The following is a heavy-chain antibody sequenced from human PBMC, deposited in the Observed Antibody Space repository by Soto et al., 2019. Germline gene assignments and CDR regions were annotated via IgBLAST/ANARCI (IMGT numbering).Heavy chain of an antibody. D-gene: IGHD3-22*01. J-gene: IGHJ4*02. V-gene: IGHV4-30-4*01. CDR1: GGSINNGDYY. CDR3: ARLGDYYQAFDY. Sequence: PSETLSLTCTVSGGSINNGDYYWSWIRQPPEKGLEWIGYIYYSGSTYYNPSLKSRVTISVDTSMNQFSLNLNSVTAADTAVYYCARLGDYYQAFDYWGQGALVTVSS. CDR2: IYYSGST.